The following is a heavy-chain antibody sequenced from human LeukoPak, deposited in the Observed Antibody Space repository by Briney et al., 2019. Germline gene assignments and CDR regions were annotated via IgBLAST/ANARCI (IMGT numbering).Heavy chain of an antibody. D-gene: IGHD2-2*01. CDR2: ISGSGGST. J-gene: IGHJ4*02. CDR3: AKSLRSSSTSCYDY. V-gene: IGHV3-23*01. Sequence: GRSLRLSCAASGFTFSSYAMHWVRQAPGKGLEWVSAISGSGGSTYYADSVKGRFTISRDNSKNTLYLQMNSLRAEDTAVYYCAKSLRSSSTSCYDYWGQGTLVTVSS. CDR1: GFTFSSYA.